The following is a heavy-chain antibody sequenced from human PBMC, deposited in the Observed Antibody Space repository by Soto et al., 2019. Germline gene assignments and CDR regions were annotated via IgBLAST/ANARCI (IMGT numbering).Heavy chain of an antibody. CDR1: GFTFSSYA. Sequence: GGSLRLSCAASGFTFSSYAMHWVRQAPGKGLEWVAVISYDGSNKYYADSVKGRFTISRDNSKNTLYLQMNSLRAEDTAVYYCARDKVRGRGVIITAGYFDYWGQGTLVTVSS. V-gene: IGHV3-30-3*01. CDR3: ARDKVRGRGVIITAGYFDY. D-gene: IGHD3-10*01. J-gene: IGHJ4*02. CDR2: ISYDGSNK.